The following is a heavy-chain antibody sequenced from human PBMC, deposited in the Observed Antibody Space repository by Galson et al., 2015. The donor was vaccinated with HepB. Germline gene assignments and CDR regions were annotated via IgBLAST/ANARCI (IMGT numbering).Heavy chain of an antibody. CDR2: IYPGDSDT. CDR3: ARHGSRDGPPAYYYYYGMDV. J-gene: IGHJ6*02. Sequence: QSGAEVKKPGESLKISCKGSGYSFTSYWIGWVRQMPGKGLEWMGIIYPGDSDTRYSPSFQGQVTISADKSISTAYLQWSSLKASDTAMYYCARHGSRDGPPAYYYYYGMDVWGQGTTVTVSS. D-gene: IGHD5-24*01. CDR1: GYSFTSYW. V-gene: IGHV5-51*01.